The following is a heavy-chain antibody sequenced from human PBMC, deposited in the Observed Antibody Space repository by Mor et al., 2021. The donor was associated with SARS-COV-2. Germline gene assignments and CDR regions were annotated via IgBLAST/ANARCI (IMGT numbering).Heavy chain of an antibody. Sequence: GPEWIGQIYHTGLTNYNPSLKSRVTLSVDKSKNQFSLNLYSVTAADTAVYYCVRRWGGSNWDYFDYWGQGTLVTVSS. CDR2: IYHTGLT. J-gene: IGHJ4*02. D-gene: IGHD4-4*01. CDR3: VRRWGGSNWDYFDY. V-gene: IGHV4-4*02.